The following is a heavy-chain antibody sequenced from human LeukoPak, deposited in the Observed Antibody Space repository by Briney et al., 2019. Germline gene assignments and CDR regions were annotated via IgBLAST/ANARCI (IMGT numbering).Heavy chain of an antibody. CDR3: ARGGKWSPRDRFDP. CDR1: GFTFSSYS. Sequence: GGSQRLSCAASGFTFSSYSMNWVRQAPGKGLEWVSSISSSSSYIYYADSVKGRFTISRDNAKNSLYLQMNSLRAEDTAVYYCARGGKWSPRDRFDPWGQGTLVTVSS. D-gene: IGHD2-8*01. V-gene: IGHV3-21*01. J-gene: IGHJ5*02. CDR2: ISSSSSYI.